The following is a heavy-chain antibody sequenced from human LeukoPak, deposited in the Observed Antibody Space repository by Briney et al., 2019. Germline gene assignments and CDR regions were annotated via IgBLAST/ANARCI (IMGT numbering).Heavy chain of an antibody. CDR1: GFTFSDYY. CDR3: ARDRGTQWLVRGDWFDP. J-gene: IGHJ5*02. CDR2: ISSSGSTI. V-gene: IGHV3-11*01. D-gene: IGHD6-19*01. Sequence: SGGSLRLSCAASGFTFSDYYMSWIRQAPGKGLEWVSYISSSGSTIYYADSVKGRFTISRDNAKNSLYLQMNSLRAEDTAVYYCARDRGTQWLVRGDWFDPWGQGTLVTVSS.